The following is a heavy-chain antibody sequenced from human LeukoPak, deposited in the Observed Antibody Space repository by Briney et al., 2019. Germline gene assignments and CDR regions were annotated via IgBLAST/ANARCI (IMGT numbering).Heavy chain of an antibody. V-gene: IGHV1-2*02. Sequence: ASVKVSCKASGYTFIGYYLHWVRQAPGQGLEWMGWINPTSGGTNYAQKLQGRVTMTTDTSTSTAYMELRSLRSDDTAVYYCARGDSGYEFDYWGQGTLVTVSS. CDR1: GYTFIGYY. CDR3: ARGDSGYEFDY. J-gene: IGHJ4*02. D-gene: IGHD5-12*01. CDR2: INPTSGGT.